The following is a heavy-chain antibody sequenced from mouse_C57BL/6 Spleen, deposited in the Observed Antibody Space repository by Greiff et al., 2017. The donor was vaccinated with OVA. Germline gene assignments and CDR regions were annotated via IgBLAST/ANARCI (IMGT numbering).Heavy chain of an antibody. CDR1: GYSITSGYD. CDR3: ASASYDGYYLAWFAY. CDR2: ISYSGST. V-gene: IGHV3-1*01. J-gene: IGHJ3*01. Sequence: EVQLQESGPGMVKPSQSLSLTCTVTGYSITSGYDWHWIRHFPGNKLEWMGYISYSGSTNYNPSLKSRISITHDTSKNHFFLKLNSVTTEDTATYYCASASYDGYYLAWFAYWGQGTLVTVSA. D-gene: IGHD2-3*01.